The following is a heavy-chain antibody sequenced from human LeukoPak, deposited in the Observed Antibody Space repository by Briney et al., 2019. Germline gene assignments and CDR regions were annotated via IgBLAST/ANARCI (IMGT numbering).Heavy chain of an antibody. Sequence: SETLSLTCTVSGYSISSGYHWGWIQQPPGEWLEWIGSVDRSGSTYYNSSLKSRVTISVYTAKNQISLKLRSGTAADTAVYYCARENWVFDYWGQGILVTVSS. CDR3: ARENWVFDY. V-gene: IGHV4-38-2*02. D-gene: IGHD7-27*01. CDR2: VDRSGST. J-gene: IGHJ4*02. CDR1: GYSISSGYH.